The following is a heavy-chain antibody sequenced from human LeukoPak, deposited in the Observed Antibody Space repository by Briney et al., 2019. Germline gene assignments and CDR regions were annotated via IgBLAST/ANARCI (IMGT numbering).Heavy chain of an antibody. CDR1: GGSITRSNW. CDR3: AYYSGHDSDAFDI. V-gene: IGHV4-4*02. Sequence: SGTLSLTCAVSGGSITRSNWWSWVRQPPGKGLEWIGEVFHSGSTVYNPSLKSRVTISVDKSKNQFSLDLSSVTAADTAVYYCAYYSGHDSDAFDIWGQGTMVTVSS. D-gene: IGHD5-12*01. CDR2: VFHSGST. J-gene: IGHJ3*02.